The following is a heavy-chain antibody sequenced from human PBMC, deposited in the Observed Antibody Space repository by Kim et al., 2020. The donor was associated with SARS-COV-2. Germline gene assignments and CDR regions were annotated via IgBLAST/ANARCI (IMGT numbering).Heavy chain of an antibody. J-gene: IGHJ3*02. CDR3: TLLRYSYGYNREYAFDI. CDR1: GFTFGDYA. D-gene: IGHD5-18*01. CDR2: IRSKAYGGTT. V-gene: IGHV3-49*04. Sequence: GGSLRLSCTASGFTFGDYAMSWVRQAPGKGLEWVGFIRSKAYGGTTEYAASVKGRFTISRDDSKSIAYLQMNSLKTEDTAVYYCTLLRYSYGYNREYAFDIWGQGTMVTVSS.